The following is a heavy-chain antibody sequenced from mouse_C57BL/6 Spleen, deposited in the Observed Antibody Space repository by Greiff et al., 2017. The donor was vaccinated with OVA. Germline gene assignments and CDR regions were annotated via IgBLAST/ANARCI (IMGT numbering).Heavy chain of an antibody. CDR1: GYTFTSYW. CDR3: ARNPYYYGNGYFDV. CDR2: IDPSDSYT. J-gene: IGHJ1*03. D-gene: IGHD1-1*01. Sequence: QVQLQQPGAELVRPGTSVKLSCKASGYTFTSYWMHWVKQRPGQGLEWIGVIDPSDSYTNYNQKFKGKATLTVDTSSSTAYMQLSSLTSEDSAVYYCARNPYYYGNGYFDVWGTGTTVTVSA. V-gene: IGHV1-59*01.